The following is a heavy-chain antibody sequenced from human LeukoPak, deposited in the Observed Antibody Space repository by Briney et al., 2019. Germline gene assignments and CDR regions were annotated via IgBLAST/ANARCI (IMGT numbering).Heavy chain of an antibody. J-gene: IGHJ4*02. D-gene: IGHD3-10*01. Sequence: ASVKVSSKASGYTFASYDINWVRQATGQGPEWMGWMNPSSGNTGYAQTFQGRVSMTRDTSTNTAYLELSSLRSEDTAVYYCATHTYYSSGSFAYWGQGTLVTVSS. CDR2: MNPSSGNT. CDR3: ATHTYYSSGSFAY. V-gene: IGHV1-8*01. CDR1: GYTFASYD.